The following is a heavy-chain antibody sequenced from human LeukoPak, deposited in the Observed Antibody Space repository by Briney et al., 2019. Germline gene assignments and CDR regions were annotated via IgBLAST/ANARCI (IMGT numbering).Heavy chain of an antibody. J-gene: IGHJ4*02. CDR2: INHSGST. V-gene: IGHV4-34*01. CDR3: ARGLMVRGVIPFDY. Sequence: PSETLSLTCAVYGGSFSGYYWSWIRQPPGKGLEWIGEINHSGSTNYNPSLKSRVTISVDTSKNQFSLKLSSVTAADTAVYYSARGLMVRGVIPFDYWGQGTLVTVSS. D-gene: IGHD3-10*01. CDR1: GGSFSGYY.